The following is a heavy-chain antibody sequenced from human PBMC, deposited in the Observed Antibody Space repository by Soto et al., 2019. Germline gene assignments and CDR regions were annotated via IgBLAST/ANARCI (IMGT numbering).Heavy chain of an antibody. J-gene: IGHJ4*01. CDR3: VRGPYSSFCLYYHDY. V-gene: IGHV1-46*01. CDR1: GYMFTDDY. D-gene: IGHD5-12*01. Sequence: ASVKCYVNASGYMFTDDYIHWVRQGPGQVLECMGIINPNGGTTTYAQQFQGRVTMNRDTSTSTVYMELTSLTSEDTAIYYFVRGPYSSFCLYYHDYWGEGTLDIDSS. CDR2: INPNGGTT.